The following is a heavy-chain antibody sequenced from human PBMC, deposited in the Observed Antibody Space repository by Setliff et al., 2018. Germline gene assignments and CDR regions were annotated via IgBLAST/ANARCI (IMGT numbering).Heavy chain of an antibody. Sequence: GESLKISCTTSGFTFFSYTMNWVRQAPGKGLEWVSAITDDGGTTHYAGSVKGRFTIARDNSNSILYLQMNSLRVEDTALYYCAKSSGSSSSTNLEYLGPGTLVTVSS. CDR1: GFTFFSYT. CDR3: AKSSGSSSSTNLEY. CDR2: ITDDGGTT. J-gene: IGHJ4*02. V-gene: IGHV3-23*01. D-gene: IGHD6-6*01.